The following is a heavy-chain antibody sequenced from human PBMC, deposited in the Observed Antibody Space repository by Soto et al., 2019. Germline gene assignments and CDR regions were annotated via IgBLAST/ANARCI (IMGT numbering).Heavy chain of an antibody. CDR2: ISAYNGNT. CDR1: GCTFTSYG. J-gene: IGHJ5*02. D-gene: IGHD3-22*01. Sequence: ASVKVSCKASGCTFTSYGISWVRQAPGQGLEWMGWISAYNGNTNYAQKLQGRVTMTTDTSTSTAYMELRSLRSDDTAVYYCARAHDSSGYYVPDVMLISPWGQGTLVTVSS. V-gene: IGHV1-18*01. CDR3: ARAHDSSGYYVPDVMLISP.